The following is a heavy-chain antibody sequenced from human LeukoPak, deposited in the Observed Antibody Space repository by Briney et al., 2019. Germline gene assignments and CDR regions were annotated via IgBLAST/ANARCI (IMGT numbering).Heavy chain of an antibody. CDR3: ARRAGIYSHPYDY. D-gene: IGHD1-14*01. Sequence: GGSLRLSCAASGFTFSSYSMNWVRQAPGKGLEWVSFIYSDGSTYYADSVRGRFTISRDNSKNTLFLQMNSLRAEDTAVYYCARRAGIYSHPYDYWGQGTLVTVSS. V-gene: IGHV3-53*01. J-gene: IGHJ4*02. CDR2: IYSDGST. CDR1: GFTFSSYS.